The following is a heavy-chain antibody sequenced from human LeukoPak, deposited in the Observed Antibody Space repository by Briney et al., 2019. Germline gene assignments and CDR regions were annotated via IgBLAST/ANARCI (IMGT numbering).Heavy chain of an antibody. CDR1: GFTFSTYA. CDR3: AKDSWSGSFDY. D-gene: IGHD3-3*01. Sequence: QAGGSLRLSCAASGFTFSTYAMNYAISWVRQAPGKGLEWVSTMSGSGDYTYYADSVKGRFTISRDNSKNTLFLQMNSLSAEDTAIYYCAKDSWSGSFDYWGQGTLVTVSS. CDR2: MSGSGDYT. V-gene: IGHV3-23*01. J-gene: IGHJ4*02.